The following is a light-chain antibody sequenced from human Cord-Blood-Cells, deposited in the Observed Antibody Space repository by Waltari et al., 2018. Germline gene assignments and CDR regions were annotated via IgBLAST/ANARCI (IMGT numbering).Light chain of an antibody. CDR2: GAS. Sequence: EIVLTQSPGHLSLSPGERATLSCRARQSVSSSYLAWYQQKPGQAPRLLIYGASSRATGIPDRFSGSGSGTDFTLTISRLEPEDFAVYYCQQYGSSPLTFGGGTKVEIK. CDR1: QSVSSSY. CDR3: QQYGSSPLT. J-gene: IGKJ4*01. V-gene: IGKV3-20*01.